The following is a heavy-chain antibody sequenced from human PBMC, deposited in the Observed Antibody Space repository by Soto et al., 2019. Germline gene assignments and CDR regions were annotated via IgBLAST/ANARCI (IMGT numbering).Heavy chain of an antibody. Sequence: SETLSLTCTVSGGSISSSSFHWGWIRQPPGKGLEWIGSIYYSGSTYYSPSLKSRVTISVDTSKNQFSLKLSSVTAADTAVYYGARGKGGAGIDWWFAPGGQETLVTVSS. CDR3: ARGKGGAGIDWWFAP. CDR2: IYYSGST. V-gene: IGHV4-39*01. J-gene: IGHJ5*02. D-gene: IGHD3-9*01. CDR1: GGSISSSSFH.